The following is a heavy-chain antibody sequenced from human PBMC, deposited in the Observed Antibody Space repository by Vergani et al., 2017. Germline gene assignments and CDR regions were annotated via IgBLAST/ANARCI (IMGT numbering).Heavy chain of an antibody. D-gene: IGHD4-17*01. J-gene: IGHJ4*02. V-gene: IGHV3-21*01. CDR2: ISSSSSYI. CDR1: GFTFSSYS. Sequence: EVQLVESGGGLVKPGGSLRLSCAASGFTFSSYSMNWVRQAPGKGLEWVSSISSSSSYIYYADSVKGRFTISRDNATNSLYLQMNSLRAEDTAVYYCARDLNGDYARHWGQGTLVTVSS. CDR3: ARDLNGDYARH.